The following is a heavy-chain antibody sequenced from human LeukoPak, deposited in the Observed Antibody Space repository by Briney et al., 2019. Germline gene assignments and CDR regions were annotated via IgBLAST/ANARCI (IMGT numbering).Heavy chain of an antibody. Sequence: GGSLRLSCAASGFIFSSYTINWVRQAPGKGLEWVSAISGSGGSTYYADSVKGRFTISRDNSKNTLYLQMNSLRAEDTAVYYCAKTPRGTVTAYYFDYWGQGTLVTVSS. CDR2: ISGSGGST. J-gene: IGHJ4*02. CDR1: GFIFSSYT. D-gene: IGHD4-17*01. CDR3: AKTPRGTVTAYYFDY. V-gene: IGHV3-23*01.